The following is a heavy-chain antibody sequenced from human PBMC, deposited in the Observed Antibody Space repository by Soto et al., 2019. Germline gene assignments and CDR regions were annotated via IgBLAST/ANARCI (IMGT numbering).Heavy chain of an antibody. D-gene: IGHD6-19*01. CDR2: INAGNGNT. CDR1: GYTFTSYA. V-gene: IGHV1-3*01. J-gene: IGHJ4*02. CDR3: ARDLVVDSSGWFLDFDY. Sequence: GASLKVPCKASGYTFTSYAMHWVRQAHGQRLEWMGWINAGNGNTKYSQKFQGRVTITRDTSASTAYMELSSLRSEDTAVYYCARDLVVDSSGWFLDFDYWGQGTLVTVSS.